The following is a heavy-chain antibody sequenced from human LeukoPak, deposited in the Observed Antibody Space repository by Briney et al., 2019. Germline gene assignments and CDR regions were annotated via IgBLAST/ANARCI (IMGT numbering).Heavy chain of an antibody. CDR3: ATGYLVTAGLMDV. CDR1: GYTLTELS. V-gene: IGHV1-24*01. CDR2: FDPEDGKT. Sequence: ASVKVSCKVSGYTLTELSMFWVRQAPGKGLEWMGSFDPEDGKTVYAQKFQGRVAMTEDTSTDTAYMELSSLRSEDTAVYYCATGYLVTAGLMDVWGQGTTVTVSS. J-gene: IGHJ6*02. D-gene: IGHD6-13*01.